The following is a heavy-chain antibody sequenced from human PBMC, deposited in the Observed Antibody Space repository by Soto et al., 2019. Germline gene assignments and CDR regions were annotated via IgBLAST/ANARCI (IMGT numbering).Heavy chain of an antibody. D-gene: IGHD6-19*01. CDR1: GFTFSSYA. CDR3: AITANGWFSAFEI. V-gene: IGHV3-23*01. Sequence: EVQLLESGGGLVQPGGSLRLSCAASGFTFSSYAMSWVRQAPGKGLEWVSAISGSGGTTYYADSVKGRFTFSRDNSKKTLSLQMNSLRAEDTDVYYSAITANGWFSAFEIWGQGKMVTVSS. J-gene: IGHJ3*02. CDR2: ISGSGGTT.